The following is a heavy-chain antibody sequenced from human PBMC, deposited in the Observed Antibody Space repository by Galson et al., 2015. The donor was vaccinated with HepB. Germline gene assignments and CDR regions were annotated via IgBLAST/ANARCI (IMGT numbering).Heavy chain of an antibody. V-gene: IGHV2-5*02. J-gene: IGHJ4*02. CDR3: AHRRPGYYFDY. CDR1: GLSLSTSGVG. CDR2: IYWDDDK. Sequence: PALVKPPQTLTLTCTLSGLSLSTSGVGVGWIRQPSGKALEWLAVIYWDDDKRYSPSLESRLTITKDTSKNQVVLTMTTMDPVDTATYYCAHRRPGYYFDYWGQGILVTVSS. D-gene: IGHD3-3*01.